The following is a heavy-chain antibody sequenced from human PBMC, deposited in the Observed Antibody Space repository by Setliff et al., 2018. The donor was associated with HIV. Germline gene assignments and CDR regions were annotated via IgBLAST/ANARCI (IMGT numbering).Heavy chain of an antibody. J-gene: IGHJ6*02. CDR2: VNRGRRT. CDR1: GGSFSDYY. D-gene: IGHD3-16*01. Sequence: PSETLSLTCALYGGSFSDYYWSWIRQPPGMGLEWIGEVNRGRRTNYNSSLKSQVTMSFDTSKNQFSLKLSSVTAADTAVYYCAREEGGLYGMDVWGQGTTVTVSS. CDR3: AREEGGLYGMDV. V-gene: IGHV4-34*01.